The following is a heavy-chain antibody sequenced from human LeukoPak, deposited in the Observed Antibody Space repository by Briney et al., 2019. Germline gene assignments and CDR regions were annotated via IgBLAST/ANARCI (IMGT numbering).Heavy chain of an antibody. D-gene: IGHD6-13*01. Sequence: GGSLRLSCVASGFTFSSYEMNWVRQAPGKGLEWVSSISSSSSYIYYADSVKGRFTISRDNAKNSLYLQMNSLRAEDTAVYYCARDQSTGYSSSWYGGYYFDYWGQGTLVTVSS. CDR2: ISSSSSYI. J-gene: IGHJ4*02. V-gene: IGHV3-21*01. CDR3: ARDQSTGYSSSWYGGYYFDY. CDR1: GFTFSSYE.